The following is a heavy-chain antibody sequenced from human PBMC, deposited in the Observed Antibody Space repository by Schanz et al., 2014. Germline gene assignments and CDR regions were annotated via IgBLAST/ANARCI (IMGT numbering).Heavy chain of an antibody. V-gene: IGHV3-11*03. CDR1: GFVFGDYY. Sequence: VPLLESGGGLVKPGGSLRLSCAASGFVFGDYYMTWIRQAPGKGLEWLSYISDSGTYTNYADSVKGRFTISRDNAKSALYLQMNSLRVEDTAVYYCAASSGWHPSTDYWGQGTLVTVSS. J-gene: IGHJ4*02. CDR2: ISDSGTYT. CDR3: AASSGWHPSTDY. D-gene: IGHD6-19*01.